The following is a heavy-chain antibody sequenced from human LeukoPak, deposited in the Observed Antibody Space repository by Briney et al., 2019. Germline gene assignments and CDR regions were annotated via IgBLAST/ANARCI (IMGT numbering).Heavy chain of an antibody. CDR2: IRTKTNSYAT. CDR1: GFTFSGSA. Sequence: GGSLRLSCAASGFTFSGSAIHWVRQPSGKGLEWVGRIRTKTNSYATAYAASVKGRFTFSRDDSKNTAYLQMSSLNTEDTAVYYCTAAISDYFGMDVWGQGTTVTVSS. CDR3: TAAISDYFGMDV. D-gene: IGHD2-2*01. J-gene: IGHJ6*02. V-gene: IGHV3-73*01.